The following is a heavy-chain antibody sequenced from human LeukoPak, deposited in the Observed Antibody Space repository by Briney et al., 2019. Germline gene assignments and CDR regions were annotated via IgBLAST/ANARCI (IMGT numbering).Heavy chain of an antibody. Sequence: PSETLSLTCTVSGGSISSSSYYWGWIRQPPGKGLEWIGSIYYSGSTYYNPSLKSRVTISVDTSKNQFSLKLSSVTAADTAVYYCARHDTPFGVVIAYFDYWGQGTLVTVSS. J-gene: IGHJ4*02. CDR1: GGSISSSSYY. D-gene: IGHD3-3*01. V-gene: IGHV4-39*01. CDR2: IYYSGST. CDR3: ARHDTPFGVVIAYFDY.